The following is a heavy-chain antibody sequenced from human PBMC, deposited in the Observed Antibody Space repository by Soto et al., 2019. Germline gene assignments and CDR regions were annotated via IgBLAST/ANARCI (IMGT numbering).Heavy chain of an antibody. V-gene: IGHV3-48*02. CDR3: ASSAEYDSSGYYSLNCFDP. CDR1: GFTFSSYR. CDR2: ISTSSTI. D-gene: IGHD3-22*01. J-gene: IGHJ5*02. Sequence: EVQLVESGGGLVQPGGSLRLSCAASGFTFSSYRMNWVRQAPGKGLEWVSYISTSSTIYYADSVKGRFTISRDNAKNSLYLQMNSVRDEDTAVYYCASSAEYDSSGYYSLNCFDPWGQGTLVTVSS.